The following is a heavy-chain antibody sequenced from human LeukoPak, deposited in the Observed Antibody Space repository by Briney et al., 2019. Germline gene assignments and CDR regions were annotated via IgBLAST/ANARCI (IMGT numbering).Heavy chain of an antibody. V-gene: IGHV3-74*01. CDR2: INMDGSVT. Sequence: GVLRLSCAASGFTFTHYWIHWVRQAPGGGLVWVSRINMDGSVTRYADSVKVRFTISRDNAKNTVFLQMNSLRAEDTAIYYCARDRGALDFWGQGALVTVSS. CDR1: GFTFTHYW. D-gene: IGHD1-26*01. J-gene: IGHJ4*02. CDR3: ARDRGALDF.